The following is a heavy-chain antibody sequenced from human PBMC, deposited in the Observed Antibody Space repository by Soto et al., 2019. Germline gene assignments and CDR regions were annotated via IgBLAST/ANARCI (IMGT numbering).Heavy chain of an antibody. CDR2: ISSSSSTI. D-gene: IGHD5-12*01. CDR1: GFTFSSYS. Sequence: EVQLVESGGGLVQPGGSLRLSCAASGFTFSSYSMNWVRQAPGKGLEWVSYISSSSSTIYYADSVKGRFTISRDNAKNSLYLQMNSLRAEDTAVYYCARAAQVATINPTDFDYWGQGTLVTVSS. V-gene: IGHV3-48*01. CDR3: ARAAQVATINPTDFDY. J-gene: IGHJ4*02.